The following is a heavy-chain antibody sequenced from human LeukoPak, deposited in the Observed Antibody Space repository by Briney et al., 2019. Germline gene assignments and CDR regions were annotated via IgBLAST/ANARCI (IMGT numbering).Heavy chain of an antibody. CDR3: ARRRVAGTEADY. Sequence: SETLSLTCTVSGGSISSYYWSWIRQPPGKGLEWIGSISYSGSTHYNPSLKSRVTISVDTSKNQFSLKLSSVTAADTAVYYCARRRVAGTEADYWGQGTLVTVSS. V-gene: IGHV4-59*05. CDR2: ISYSGST. D-gene: IGHD6-19*01. J-gene: IGHJ4*02. CDR1: GGSISSYY.